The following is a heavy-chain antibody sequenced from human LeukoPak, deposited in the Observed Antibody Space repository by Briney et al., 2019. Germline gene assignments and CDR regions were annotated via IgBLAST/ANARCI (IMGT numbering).Heavy chain of an antibody. Sequence: PGGSLRLSCSASGFSFIDFAMHWVRQAPDKGLEWVAVISHDSKTKYHAESVKGRFTISRDNSKNTVYLQMNSLRAEDTAVYYCVQYCSSTSCYGDMDVWGKGTTVTVSS. J-gene: IGHJ6*03. V-gene: IGHV3-30*07. CDR1: GFSFIDFA. CDR3: VQYCSSTSCYGDMDV. CDR2: ISHDSKTK. D-gene: IGHD2-2*01.